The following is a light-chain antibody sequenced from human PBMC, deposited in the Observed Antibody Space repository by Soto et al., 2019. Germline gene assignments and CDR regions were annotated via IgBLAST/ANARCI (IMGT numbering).Light chain of an antibody. CDR1: SSDIGTYNY. CDR2: EGT. V-gene: IGLV2-14*01. J-gene: IGLJ2*01. Sequence: QSALTQPASVSGSPGQSITISCTGISSDIGTYNYVSWYQQHPGKAPKFIIYEGTNRPSGVSNRFSGSKSANTASLTISGLQAEDEADYYCSSYSSSTNLFVFGGGTKLTVL. CDR3: SSYSSSTNLFV.